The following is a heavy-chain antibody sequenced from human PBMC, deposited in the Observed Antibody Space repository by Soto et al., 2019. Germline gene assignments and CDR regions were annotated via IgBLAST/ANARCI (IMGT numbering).Heavy chain of an antibody. CDR2: INAGNGNT. CDR1: GYTFTSYA. V-gene: IGHV1-3*01. D-gene: IGHD4-17*01. Sequence: GASVKVSCKASGYTFTSYAMHWVRQAPGQRLEWMGWINAGNGNTKYSQKFQGRVTITRDTSASTAYMELSSLRSEDTAMYYCASSQVGDPLYGNYYYYGMDVWGQGTTVTVSS. CDR3: ASSQVGDPLYGNYYYYGMDV. J-gene: IGHJ6*02.